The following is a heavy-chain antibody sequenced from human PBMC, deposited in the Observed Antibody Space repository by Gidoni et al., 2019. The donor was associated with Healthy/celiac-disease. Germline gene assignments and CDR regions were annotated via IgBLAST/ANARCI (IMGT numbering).Heavy chain of an antibody. V-gene: IGHV3-15*07. J-gene: IGHJ4*02. D-gene: IGHD3-16*02. CDR3: TPTLPPTITFGGVIVDY. CDR2: IKSKTDGGTT. Sequence: EWVGRIKSKTDGGTTDYAAPVKGRFTISRDDSKNTLYLQMNSLKTEDTAVYYCTPTLPPTITFGGVIVDYWGQGTLVTVSS.